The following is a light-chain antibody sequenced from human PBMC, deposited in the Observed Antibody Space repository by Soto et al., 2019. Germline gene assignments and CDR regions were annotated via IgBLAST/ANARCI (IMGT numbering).Light chain of an antibody. CDR1: QSVSSNY. CDR2: DVS. Sequence: DIVLTQSPGTLSLSPGERATLSCRSSQSVSSNYLAWYQQKPDQAPRLVIYDVSGRATGIPDRFSGSGSGTDFTLTISVLEPDDSVVYSCQQYGISPTFGQGTKVEIK. J-gene: IGKJ1*01. CDR3: QQYGISPT. V-gene: IGKV3-20*01.